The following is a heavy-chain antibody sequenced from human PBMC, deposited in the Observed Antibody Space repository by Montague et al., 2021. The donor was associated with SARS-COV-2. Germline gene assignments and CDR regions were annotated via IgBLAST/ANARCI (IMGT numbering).Heavy chain of an antibody. CDR3: ARQGSDYCSSTSCYGADHPFDI. D-gene: IGHD2-2*01. CDR2: ISYIGST. V-gene: IGHV4-59*01. Sequence: SETLSLTCTVSGGTISSYYYSWIRQPPGKALEWIGYISYIGSTNXNPFLKSRGTVSIDTSKNQFSLKLSSVTAADSAVYYCARQGSDYCSSTSCYGADHPFDIWGQGTIVTVSS. J-gene: IGHJ3*02. CDR1: GGTISSYY.